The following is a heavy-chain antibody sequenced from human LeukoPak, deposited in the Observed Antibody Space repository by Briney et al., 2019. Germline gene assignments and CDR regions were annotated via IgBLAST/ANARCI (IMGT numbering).Heavy chain of an antibody. Sequence: GGSLRLSCAASGFTFSSYSMNWVRQAPGKGLEWISYITSSSSTMDYAGSVKGRFAISRDNAKNSLYLQLNSLRDEDTAVYYCARDIHWAFDIWGQGTMVTVSS. CDR3: ARDIHWAFDI. CDR1: GFTFSSYS. V-gene: IGHV3-48*02. J-gene: IGHJ3*02. CDR2: ITSSSSTM.